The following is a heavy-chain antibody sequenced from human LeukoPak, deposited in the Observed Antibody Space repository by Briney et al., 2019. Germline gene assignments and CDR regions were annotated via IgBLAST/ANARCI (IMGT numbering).Heavy chain of an antibody. Sequence: SETLSLTCTVSGGSISSSSYYWGWIRQPPGKGLEWIGSIYYSGSAYYNPSLKSRVTISVDTSNNQFSLKLSSVTAADTAVYYCAREEWSGTNWFDPWGQGTLVTVSS. CDR2: IYYSGSA. J-gene: IGHJ5*02. D-gene: IGHD3-3*01. CDR3: AREEWSGTNWFDP. V-gene: IGHV4-39*07. CDR1: GGSISSSSYY.